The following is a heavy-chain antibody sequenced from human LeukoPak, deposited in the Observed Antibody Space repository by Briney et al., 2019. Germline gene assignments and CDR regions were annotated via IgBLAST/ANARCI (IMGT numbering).Heavy chain of an antibody. J-gene: IGHJ3*02. V-gene: IGHV3-74*01. CDR1: GFTFSSYW. D-gene: IGHD3-9*01. Sequence: GGSLRLSCAASGFTFSSYWMHWVCQAPGKGLVWVSRINSDGSSTSYADSVKGRFTISRDNAKNTLYLQMNSLRAEDTAVYYCAKVPTYLNILTGFPFDIWGQGTMVTVSS. CDR3: AKVPTYLNILTGFPFDI. CDR2: INSDGSST.